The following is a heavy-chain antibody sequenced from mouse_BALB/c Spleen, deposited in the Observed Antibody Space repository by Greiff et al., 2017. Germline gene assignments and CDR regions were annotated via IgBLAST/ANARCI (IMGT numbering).Heavy chain of an antibody. CDR2: ISDGGSYT. CDR3: AREKEGYAMDY. V-gene: IGHV5-4*02. Sequence: EVKVVESGGGLVKPGGSLKLSCAASGFTFSDYYMYWVRQTPEKRLEWVATISDGGSYTYYPDSVKGRFTISRDNAKNNLYLQMSSLKSEDTAMYYCAREKEGYAMDYWGQGTSVTVSS. J-gene: IGHJ4*01. CDR1: GFTFSDYY.